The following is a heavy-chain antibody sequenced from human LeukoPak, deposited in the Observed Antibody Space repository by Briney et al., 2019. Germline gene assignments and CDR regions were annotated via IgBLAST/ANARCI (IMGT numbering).Heavy chain of an antibody. J-gene: IGHJ6*02. CDR2: ISGSGGST. D-gene: IGHD6-19*01. CDR3: AFPPSGSYYYYGMDV. V-gene: IGHV3-23*01. CDR1: GFTFSSYA. Sequence: GGSLRPSCAASGFTFSSYAMSWVRQAPGKGLEWVSAISGSGGSTYYADSVKGRFTISRDNSRNTLYLQMNSPRAEDTAVYYCAFPPSGSYYYYGMDVWGQGTTVTVSS.